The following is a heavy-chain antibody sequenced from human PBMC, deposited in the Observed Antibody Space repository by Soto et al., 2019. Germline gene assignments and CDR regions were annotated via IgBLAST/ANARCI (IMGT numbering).Heavy chain of an antibody. V-gene: IGHV1-18*04. CDR1: GYTFTSYG. CDR3: ARGPRYCSTTTCFSGITWFDS. D-gene: IGHD2-2*01. CDR2: ISSFNENT. Sequence: ASVKVSCKASGYTFTSYGISWVRQAPGQGLEWMGWISSFNENTNYAQNVQGRVTLTTDKSSSTTYLELRGLRSDDTAVYYCARGPRYCSTTTCFSGITWFDSWGQGTLVTVPQ. J-gene: IGHJ5*01.